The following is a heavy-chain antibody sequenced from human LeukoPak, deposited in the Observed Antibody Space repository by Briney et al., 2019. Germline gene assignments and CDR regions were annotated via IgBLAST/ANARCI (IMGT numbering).Heavy chain of an antibody. V-gene: IGHV4-39*01. CDR1: GDSISTTNYY. CDR3: ARPGNYGGLITDAFDI. CDR2: IHSSGST. Sequence: SETLSLTCTVSGDSISTTNYYWGWIRQPPGKGLEWVGSIHSSGSTYYNPSLKSRVTISGDTSRKQFSLRLSSVTAADTAVYYCARPGNYGGLITDAFDIWGQGTMVTVSS. D-gene: IGHD3-16*01. J-gene: IGHJ3*02.